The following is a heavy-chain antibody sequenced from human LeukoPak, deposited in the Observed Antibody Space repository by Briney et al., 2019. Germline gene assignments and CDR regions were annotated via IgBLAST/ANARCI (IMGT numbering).Heavy chain of an antibody. Sequence: SETLSLTCTVSGGSISSGSYYWSWIRQPAGKGLEWIGRIYTSGSTNYNPSLKSRVTMSVDTSKNQFSLKLSSVTAADTAVYYCARSTMVRGVNAFDIWGQGTMVTVSS. CDR3: ARSTMVRGVNAFDI. J-gene: IGHJ3*02. D-gene: IGHD3-10*01. CDR2: IYTSGST. CDR1: GGSISSGSYY. V-gene: IGHV4-61*02.